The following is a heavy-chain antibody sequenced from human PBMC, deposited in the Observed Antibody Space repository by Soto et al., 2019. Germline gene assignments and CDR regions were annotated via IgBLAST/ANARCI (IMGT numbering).Heavy chain of an antibody. V-gene: IGHV3-21*01. J-gene: IGHJ6*02. CDR3: ARNESSNIYGMDV. Sequence: GGSLRLSCAASGFTFSSYSMNWVRQAPGKGLEWVSPINSGSFFINYADSVKGRFSISRDNAQNSLHLQMNNLRAEDTAVYYCARNESSNIYGMDVWGQGTTVTVSS. CDR2: INSGSFFI. D-gene: IGHD6-6*01. CDR1: GFTFSSYS.